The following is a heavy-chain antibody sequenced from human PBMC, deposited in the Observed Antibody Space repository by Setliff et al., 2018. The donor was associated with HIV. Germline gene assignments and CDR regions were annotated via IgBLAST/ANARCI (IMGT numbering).Heavy chain of an antibody. Sequence: SETLSLTCNVSGVSMSSHYWSWIRQAPGQPPNKGLEWIGNIYYSGTTNYNPSLESRVTISIDTSISTAYMELRSLTSDDTAVYYCARNIDMHYDFWSAYDYWGQGALVTVSS. J-gene: IGHJ4*02. CDR1: GVSMSSHY. CDR2: IYYSGTT. V-gene: IGHV4-59*11. CDR3: ARNIDMHYDFWSAYDY. D-gene: IGHD3-3*01.